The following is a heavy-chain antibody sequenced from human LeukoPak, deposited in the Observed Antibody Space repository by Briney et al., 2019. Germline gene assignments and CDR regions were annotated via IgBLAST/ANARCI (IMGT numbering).Heavy chain of an antibody. D-gene: IGHD3-22*01. CDR2: IYYSGST. Sequence: SETLSLTCTVSGGSISSYYWSWIRQPPGKGLEWIGYIYYSGSTNYNPSLKSRVTISVDTSKNQFSLKLSSVTAADTAVYYCARHDYYYDSSGYEGYFDYWGQGTLVTVSS. CDR1: GGSISSYY. V-gene: IGHV4-59*08. CDR3: ARHDYYYDSSGYEGYFDY. J-gene: IGHJ4*02.